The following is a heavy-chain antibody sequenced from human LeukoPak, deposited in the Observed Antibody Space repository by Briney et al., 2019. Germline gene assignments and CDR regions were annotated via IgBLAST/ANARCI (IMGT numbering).Heavy chain of an antibody. D-gene: IGHD4-17*01. Sequence: GGSLRLSCAASGFTFSNAWMSWVRQAPGKGLEWVGRIKSKIDGGTTDYAAPVKGRFTISRDDSKNTLYLQMNSLKTEDTAVYYCTTSPMTTVTGWGYWGQGTLVTVSS. J-gene: IGHJ4*02. CDR3: TTSPMTTVTGWGY. CDR1: GFTFSNAW. V-gene: IGHV3-15*01. CDR2: IKSKIDGGTT.